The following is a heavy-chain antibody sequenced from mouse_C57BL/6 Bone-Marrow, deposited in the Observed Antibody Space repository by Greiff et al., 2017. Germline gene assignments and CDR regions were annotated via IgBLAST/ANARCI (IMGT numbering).Heavy chain of an antibody. CDR3: ARPYYSNYLYFDV. J-gene: IGHJ1*03. CDR1: GYTFTSYW. V-gene: IGHV1-55*01. CDR2: IYPGSGST. Sequence: QVKLQQPGAELVKPGASVKMSCKASGYTFTSYWITWVKQRPGQGLEWIGDIYPGSGSTNYNEQFKSKATLTLDTSSSTAYMQLSSLTSEDSAVYYCARPYYSNYLYFDVWGTGTTVTVSS. D-gene: IGHD2-5*01.